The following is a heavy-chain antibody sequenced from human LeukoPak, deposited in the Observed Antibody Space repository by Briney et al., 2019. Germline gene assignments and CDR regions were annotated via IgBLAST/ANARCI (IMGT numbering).Heavy chain of an antibody. D-gene: IGHD5-24*01. CDR3: ARHVEMATISGSGFDY. CDR2: IYHSGST. Sequence: SETLSLTCNVSGGSISSISYYWGWIRQTPGKGLEWIGYIYHSGSTYYNPSLKSRVTISVDRSKNQFSLKLSSVTAADTAVYYCARHVEMATISGSGFDYWGQGTLVTVSS. J-gene: IGHJ4*02. V-gene: IGHV4-39*07. CDR1: GGSISSISYY.